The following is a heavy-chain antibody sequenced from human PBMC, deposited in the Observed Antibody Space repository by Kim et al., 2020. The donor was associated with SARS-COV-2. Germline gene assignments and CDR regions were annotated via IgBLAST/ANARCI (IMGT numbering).Heavy chain of an antibody. V-gene: IGHV3-11*05. CDR2: ISSSSSYT. D-gene: IGHD6-13*01. J-gene: IGHJ3*02. CDR1: GFTFSDYY. CDR3: ARALKPGIAAAGAFDI. Sequence: GGSLRLSCAASGFTFSDYYMSWIRQAPGKGLEWVSYISSSSSYTNYADSVKGRFTISRDNAKNSLYLQMNSLRAEDTAVYYCARALKPGIAAAGAFDIWGRGTMVTVSS.